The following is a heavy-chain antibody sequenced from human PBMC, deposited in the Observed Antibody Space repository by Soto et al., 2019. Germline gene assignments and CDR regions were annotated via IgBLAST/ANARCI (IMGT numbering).Heavy chain of an antibody. D-gene: IGHD4-17*01. J-gene: IGHJ4*02. CDR1: GGSISSGGYY. CDR3: ASMTTVTFAPSY. Sequence: QVQLQESGPGLVKPSQTLSLTCTVSGGSISSGGYYWSWIRQHPGKGLEWIGYIYYSGSTYYNPSLKSRVNIAVNTSKNQFSLKLSSVTAADTAVYYSASMTTVTFAPSYWGQGTLVTVSS. V-gene: IGHV4-31*03. CDR2: IYYSGST.